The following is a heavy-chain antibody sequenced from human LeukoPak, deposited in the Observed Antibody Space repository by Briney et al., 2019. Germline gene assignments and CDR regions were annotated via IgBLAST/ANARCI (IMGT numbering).Heavy chain of an antibody. Sequence: ASVKVSCKASGYTFTGYYMHWVRQAPGQGLEWMGWINPNSGGTNYAQKFQGRVTMTRDTSISTAYMELSRLRSDDTAVYCCASAYSSGWPYFDYWGQGTLVTVSS. CDR1: GYTFTGYY. CDR3: ASAYSSGWPYFDY. D-gene: IGHD6-19*01. J-gene: IGHJ4*02. V-gene: IGHV1-2*02. CDR2: INPNSGGT.